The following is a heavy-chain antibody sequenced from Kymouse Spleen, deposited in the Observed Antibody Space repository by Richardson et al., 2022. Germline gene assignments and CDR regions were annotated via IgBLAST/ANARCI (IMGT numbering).Heavy chain of an antibody. CDR1: GGSVSSGSYY. D-gene: IGHD6-13*01. J-gene: IGHJ4*02. V-gene: IGHV4-61*01. CDR3: ARGYSSSWPDDY. Sequence: QVQLQESGPGLVKPSETLSLTCTVSGGSVSSGSYYWSWIRQPPGKGLEWIGYIYYSGSTNYNPSLKSRVTISVDTSKNQFSLKLSSVTAADTAVYYCARGYSSSWPDDYWGQGTLVTVSS. CDR2: IYYSGST.